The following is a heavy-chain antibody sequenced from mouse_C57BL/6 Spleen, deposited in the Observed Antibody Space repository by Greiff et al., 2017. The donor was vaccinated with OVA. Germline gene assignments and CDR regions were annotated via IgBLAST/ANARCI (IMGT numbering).Heavy chain of an antibody. CDR2: ISYSGST. CDR1: GYSITSGYD. V-gene: IGHV3-1*01. D-gene: IGHD1-1*01. CDR3: ARGDYGSSYFDV. Sequence: EVQVVESGPGMVKPSQSLSLTCTVTGYSITSGYDWHWIRHFPGNKLEWMGYISYSGSTNYNPSLKSRISITHDTSKNHFFLKLNAVTTEDTATYYCARGDYGSSYFDVWGTGTTVTVSS. J-gene: IGHJ1*03.